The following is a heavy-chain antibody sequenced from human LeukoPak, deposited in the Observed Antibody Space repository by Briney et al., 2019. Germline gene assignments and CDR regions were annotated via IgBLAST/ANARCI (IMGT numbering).Heavy chain of an antibody. CDR3: ARDVSNARIKYDYYGMDV. J-gene: IGHJ6*02. D-gene: IGHD2-15*01. CDR2: IYYSGST. Sequence: PSETLSLTCTLSGGSISSGDYYWSWIRQPPGKGLEWIGYIYYSGSTYYNPSLKSRVTISVDTSKNQFSLKLSSVTAADTAVYYCARDVSNARIKYDYYGMDVWGQGTTATVSS. CDR1: GGSISSGDYY. V-gene: IGHV4-30-4*01.